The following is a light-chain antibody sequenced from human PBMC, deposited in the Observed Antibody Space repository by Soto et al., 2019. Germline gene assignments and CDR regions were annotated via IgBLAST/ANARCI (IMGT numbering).Light chain of an antibody. Sequence: QSALTQPASVSGSPGQSITISCTGTSSDVGAYNYVSWYQHHPGKAPKLVIYEVSNRPSGLSDRFSGSKSGNTASLTISGLQAEDEADYFCSSYTTTKAGFGTGTKVTVL. CDR2: EVS. V-gene: IGLV2-14*01. CDR1: SSDVGAYNY. CDR3: SSYTTTKAG. J-gene: IGLJ1*01.